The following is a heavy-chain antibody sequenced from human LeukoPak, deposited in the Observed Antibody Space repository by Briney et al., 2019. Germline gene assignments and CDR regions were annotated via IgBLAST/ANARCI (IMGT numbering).Heavy chain of an antibody. Sequence: SETLSLTCAVSGGSISSYYWGWIRQPPGKGLEWIGSIYYSGSTYYNPSLKSRVTISVDTSKNQFSLKLSSVTAADTAVYYCARRGIAAARYFDYWGQGTLVTVSS. J-gene: IGHJ4*02. CDR3: ARRGIAAARYFDY. D-gene: IGHD6-13*01. V-gene: IGHV4-39*01. CDR2: IYYSGST. CDR1: GGSISSYY.